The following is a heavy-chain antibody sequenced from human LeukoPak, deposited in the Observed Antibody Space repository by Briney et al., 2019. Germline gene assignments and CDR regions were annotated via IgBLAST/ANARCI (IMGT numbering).Heavy chain of an antibody. D-gene: IGHD7-27*01. J-gene: IGHJ2*01. CDR1: GGSISSSSYY. Sequence: SETLSLTCTVSGGSISSSSYYWGWIRQPPGKGLEWIRSFYYTGNTYYNPSLKSRVTISVDTSKNQFSLKLSSVTAADTAVYYCARQNLGRWYFDLWGRGTLVTVSS. CDR2: FYYTGNT. CDR3: ARQNLGRWYFDL. V-gene: IGHV4-39*01.